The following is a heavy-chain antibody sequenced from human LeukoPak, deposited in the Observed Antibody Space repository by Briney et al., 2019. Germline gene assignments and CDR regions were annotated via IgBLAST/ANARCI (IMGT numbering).Heavy chain of an antibody. Sequence: ASVKVSCKASGYTFTSYGISWVRQAPGQGLEWMGWIIAYNGNTNYAQKLQGRVTMTTDTSTSTAYMVLRSLRSDDTAVYYCARNTYYYDSSGYYYEGWFDPWGQGTLVTVSS. CDR1: GYTFTSYG. D-gene: IGHD3-22*01. V-gene: IGHV1-18*01. CDR3: ARNTYYYDSSGYYYEGWFDP. J-gene: IGHJ5*02. CDR2: IIAYNGNT.